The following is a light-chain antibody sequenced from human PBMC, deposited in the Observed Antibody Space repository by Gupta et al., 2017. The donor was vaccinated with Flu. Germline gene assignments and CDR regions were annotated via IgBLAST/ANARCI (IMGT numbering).Light chain of an antibody. V-gene: IGKV3-20*01. CDR1: HTTDTYF. CDR3: QLYGRSFPVT. Sequence: ATLSCRASHTTDTYFLAWYQHRPGRTPRLLIYDASSRATGIPERFSGSGSGTDFTLTISRLEPDDFALYYCQLYGRSFPVTFGQGTRLEIK. CDR2: DAS. J-gene: IGKJ5*01.